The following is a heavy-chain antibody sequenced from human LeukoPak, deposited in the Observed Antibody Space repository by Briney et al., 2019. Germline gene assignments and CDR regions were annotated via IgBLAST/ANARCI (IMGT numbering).Heavy chain of an antibody. V-gene: IGHV4-59*08. CDR3: ARSIADFWSGYYFSY. J-gene: IGHJ4*02. CDR1: GGSIGSYY. CDR2: IYYSGST. Sequence: SETLSLTCTVSGGSIGSYYWSWIRQPPGKGLEWIGYIYYSGSTNYNPSLKSRVTISVDTSKNQFSLKLSSVTAADTAVYYCARSIADFWSGYYFSYWGQGTLATVSS. D-gene: IGHD3-3*01.